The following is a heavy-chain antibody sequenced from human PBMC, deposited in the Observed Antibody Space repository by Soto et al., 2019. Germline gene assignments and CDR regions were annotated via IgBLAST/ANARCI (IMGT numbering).Heavy chain of an antibody. CDR3: AKVRPDSSSWYYFDY. J-gene: IGHJ4*02. Sequence: LRLSCAASGFTFSSYGMHWVRQAPGKGLEWVAVISYDGSNKYYADSVKGRFTISRDNSKNTLYLQMNSLRAEDTAVYYCAKVRPDSSSWYYFDYWGQGTLVTVSS. CDR1: GFTFSSYG. D-gene: IGHD6-13*01. V-gene: IGHV3-30*18. CDR2: ISYDGSNK.